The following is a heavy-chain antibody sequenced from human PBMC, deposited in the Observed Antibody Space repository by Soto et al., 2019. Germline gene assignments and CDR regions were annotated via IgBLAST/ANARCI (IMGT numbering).Heavy chain of an antibody. D-gene: IGHD3-22*01. CDR1: GGSGGSFSGYY. J-gene: IGHJ6*02. Sequence: SETLSLTCAVYGGSGGSFSGYYWSWIRQPPGKGLEWIGEINHSGSTNYNPSLKSRVTISVDTSKNQFSLKLSSVTAADTAVYYCARHNYDSSAYYHYYYGMGVWGQGPTVT. V-gene: IGHV4-34*01. CDR2: INHSGST. CDR3: ARHNYDSSAYYHYYYGMGV.